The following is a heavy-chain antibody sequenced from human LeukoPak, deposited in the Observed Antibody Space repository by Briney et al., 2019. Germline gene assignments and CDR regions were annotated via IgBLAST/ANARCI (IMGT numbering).Heavy chain of an antibody. CDR2: IIPSGHTT. D-gene: IGHD4/OR15-4a*01. CDR1: GFTFSSYA. V-gene: IGHV3-23*01. CDR3: ARRAGAYSHPYDY. Sequence: GGSLRLSCAASGFTFSSYAMNWVRQAPGKGLEWVSGIIPSGHTTYYADSVRGRFTISRDNSKNTLYLQMNSLRAEDTAVYYCARRAGAYSHPYDYWGQGTLVTVSS. J-gene: IGHJ4*02.